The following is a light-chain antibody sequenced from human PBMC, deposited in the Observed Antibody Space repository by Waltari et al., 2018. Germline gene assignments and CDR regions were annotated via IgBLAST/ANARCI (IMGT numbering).Light chain of an antibody. CDR2: EGS. J-gene: IGLJ2*01. V-gene: IGLV2-23*01. Sequence: QSALTQPASVSGSPGQSITISCTGTSNDVGSSNLVSWYQRHPGKAPELLIYEGSKRPSGVSNRFSGSKSGNTASLTISGLQAEDEADYFCCSYASGSTIIFGGGTKLTVL. CDR1: SNDVGSSNL. CDR3: CSYASGSTII.